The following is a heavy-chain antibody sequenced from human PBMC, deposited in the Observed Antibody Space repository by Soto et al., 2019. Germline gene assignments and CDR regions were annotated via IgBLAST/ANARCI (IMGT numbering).Heavy chain of an antibody. CDR2: IIPIFGTA. Sequence: QVQLVQSGAEVKKPGSSVKVSCKASGGTFSSYAISWVRQAPGQGLEWMGGIIPIFGTANYAQKFQGRVTITADESTSTAYMELSRLRSEDTAVYYCARGRSYSYYDSSGYPINDYWGQGTLVTVSS. CDR3: ARGRSYSYYDSSGYPINDY. D-gene: IGHD3-22*01. V-gene: IGHV1-69*01. J-gene: IGHJ4*02. CDR1: GGTFSSYA.